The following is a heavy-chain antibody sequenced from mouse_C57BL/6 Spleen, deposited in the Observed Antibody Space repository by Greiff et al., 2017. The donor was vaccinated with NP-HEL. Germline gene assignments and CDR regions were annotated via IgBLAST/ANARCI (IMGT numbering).Heavy chain of an antibody. V-gene: IGHV1-69*01. CDR1: GYTFTSYW. CDR2: IDPSDSDT. J-gene: IGHJ2*01. CDR3: ARRGTGFFDY. Sequence: QVQLQQPGAELVMPGASVKLSCKASGYTFTSYWMHWVKQRPGQGLEWIGEIDPSDSDTNYNQKFKGKSTLTVDKSSSTAYMQLSSLTSEDAAVYYCARRGTGFFDYWGQGTTLTVSS. D-gene: IGHD4-1*01.